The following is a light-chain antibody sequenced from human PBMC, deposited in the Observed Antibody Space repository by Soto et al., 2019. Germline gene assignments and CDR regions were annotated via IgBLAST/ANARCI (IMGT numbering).Light chain of an antibody. CDR3: HSYDSNLSSYV. CDR1: SSNIGSGYD. Sequence: QAVVTQPPSVSGAPGQRVTISCTGSSSNIGSGYDVHWYQQLPGTAPKLLIYDNSNRPSGVPDRFSGSKSGTSASLAITGLQAEDEADYYCHSYDSNLSSYVFGTGTKLTVL. J-gene: IGLJ1*01. CDR2: DNS. V-gene: IGLV1-40*01.